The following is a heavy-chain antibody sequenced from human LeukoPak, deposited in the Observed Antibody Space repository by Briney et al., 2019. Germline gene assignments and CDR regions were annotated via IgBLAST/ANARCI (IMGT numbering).Heavy chain of an antibody. CDR3: ARADIVVVATLNY. Sequence: GGSLRLSCAVSGLNFKFYAMSWVRQAPGKGLEWVSGISGRGDSADYADSVKGRFTISRDNAKNSLYLQMNSLRAEDTVVYYCARADIVVVATLNYWGQGTLVTVSS. D-gene: IGHD2-2*01. CDR1: GLNFKFYA. J-gene: IGHJ4*02. CDR2: ISGRGDSA. V-gene: IGHV3-23*01.